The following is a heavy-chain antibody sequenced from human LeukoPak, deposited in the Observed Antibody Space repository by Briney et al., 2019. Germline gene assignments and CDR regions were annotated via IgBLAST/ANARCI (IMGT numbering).Heavy chain of an antibody. CDR3: ARDLGGRMGLSAV. Sequence: PGGSLRLSCAASGFTVSSNYMSWVRQAPGKGLEWVSVIYSGGSTNYADSVKGRFTISRDSSKNTLYLQMNSLRAEDTAVYYRARDLGGRMGLSAVWGQGTTVTVSS. D-gene: IGHD5-24*01. CDR2: IYSGGST. V-gene: IGHV3-53*01. CDR1: GFTVSSNY. J-gene: IGHJ6*02.